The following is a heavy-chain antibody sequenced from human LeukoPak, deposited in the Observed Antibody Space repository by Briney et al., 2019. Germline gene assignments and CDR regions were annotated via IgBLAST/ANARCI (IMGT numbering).Heavy chain of an antibody. J-gene: IGHJ5*02. CDR2: IWYDGSNK. Sequence: GGSLRLSCAASGFTFSSYGMHWVRQAPGKGLEWVAVIWYDGSNKYYADSVKGRFTISRDNSKNTLYLQMNSLRAEDTAVYYCAIEGVVAATSSWFDPWGQGTLVTVSS. CDR3: AIEGVVAATSSWFDP. D-gene: IGHD2-15*01. CDR1: GFTFSSYG. V-gene: IGHV3-33*01.